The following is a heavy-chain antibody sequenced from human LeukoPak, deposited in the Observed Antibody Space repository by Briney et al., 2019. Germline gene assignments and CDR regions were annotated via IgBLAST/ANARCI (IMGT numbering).Heavy chain of an antibody. CDR1: GFTFSSYA. J-gene: IGHJ4*02. Sequence: PGGSLRLSCAASGFTFSSYAMSWVRQAPGMELEWVSSIGSSGDITYYADSVKGRFTISRDNSKNTLYLQMNSLRAEDTAVYYCARDIDNGDYVVYWGQGTLVTVSS. CDR2: IGSSGDIT. CDR3: ARDIDNGDYVVY. D-gene: IGHD4-17*01. V-gene: IGHV3-23*01.